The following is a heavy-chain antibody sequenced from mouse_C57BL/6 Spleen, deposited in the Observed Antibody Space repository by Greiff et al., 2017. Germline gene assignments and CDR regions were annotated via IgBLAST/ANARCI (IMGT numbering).Heavy chain of an antibody. V-gene: IGHV1-78*01. Sequence: QVQLQQSDAELVKPGASVKISCKVSGYTFTDHTIHWMKQRPEQGLEWIGYIYPRDGSTKYNEKFKGKATLTADKSSSTAYMQLNSLTSEDSAVYFCARNRYYYGSSYYAMDYWGQGTSVTGSS. J-gene: IGHJ4*01. CDR2: IYPRDGST. CDR3: ARNRYYYGSSYYAMDY. D-gene: IGHD1-1*01. CDR1: GYTFTDHT.